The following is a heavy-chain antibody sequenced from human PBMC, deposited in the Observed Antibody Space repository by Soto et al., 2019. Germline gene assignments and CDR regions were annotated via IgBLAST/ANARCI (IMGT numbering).Heavy chain of an antibody. J-gene: IGHJ4*02. V-gene: IGHV3-23*01. CDR2: ISVSVGST. CDR3: AKAGRFLEWGPEY. CDR1: GFTFRSYA. D-gene: IGHD3-3*01. Sequence: QPWGSLRLSCAASGFTFRSYAMSWVRQAPGKGLEWVSAISVSVGSTYYADSVKGRFTISRDNSKNTLYLQMNSLRAEDTAVYYCAKAGRFLEWGPEYWGKGNLVSVSS.